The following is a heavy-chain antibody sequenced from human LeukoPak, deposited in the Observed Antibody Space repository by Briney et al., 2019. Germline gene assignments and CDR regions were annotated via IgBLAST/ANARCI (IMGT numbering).Heavy chain of an antibody. CDR3: ARRDFSGWNYFDY. CDR1: GGSITSTNY. Sequence: SETLSLTCGVSGGSITSTNYWTWVRQPPGKGLEWIGYIYYSGSTRYNPSLESRVTISVDTSKNQFSLKLSSVTAADTAVYYCARRDFSGWNYFDYWGQGTLVTVSS. CDR2: IYYSGST. D-gene: IGHD6-19*01. V-gene: IGHV4-59*01. J-gene: IGHJ4*02.